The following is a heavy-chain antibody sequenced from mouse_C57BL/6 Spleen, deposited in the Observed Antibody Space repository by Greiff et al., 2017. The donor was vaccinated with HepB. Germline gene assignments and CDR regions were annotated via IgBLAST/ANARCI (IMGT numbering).Heavy chain of an antibody. V-gene: IGHV5-17*01. D-gene: IGHD2-5*01. Sequence: EVKLVESGGGLVKPGGSLKFSCAASGFTFSDYGMHWVRQAPEKGLEWVAYISSSSSTIYYADTVKCRFTISRDKAKNTLFLQMSSPRSEETAMYYTAKYYSKGYAMDYRGQGASVAV. CDR1: GFTFSDYG. CDR3: AKYYSKGYAMDY. CDR2: ISSSSSTI. J-gene: IGHJ4*01.